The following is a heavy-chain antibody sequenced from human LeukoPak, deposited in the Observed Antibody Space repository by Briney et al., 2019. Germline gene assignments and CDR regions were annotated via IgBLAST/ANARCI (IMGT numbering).Heavy chain of an antibody. Sequence: GGSLRLSCAASGFAFSTYNMNWVRQAPGKGLEWVSTISSGSSNIYYADSVKGRFTISRDNAKNSLYLQMTSLGIEETGVYYCARGHSYGLDSWGQGTLVTVSS. CDR3: ARGHSYGLDS. J-gene: IGHJ5*01. CDR2: ISSGSSNI. V-gene: IGHV3-21*01. D-gene: IGHD3-16*01. CDR1: GFAFSTYN.